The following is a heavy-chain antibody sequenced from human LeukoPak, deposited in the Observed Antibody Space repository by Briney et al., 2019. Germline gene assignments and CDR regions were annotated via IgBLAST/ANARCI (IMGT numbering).Heavy chain of an antibody. CDR2: IKQDGSEK. CDR1: GFTFGGYW. CDR3: ARVGWINVIVPAATPFDY. D-gene: IGHD2-2*01. Sequence: GSLRLSCAASGFTFGGYWMTWVRQAPGKGLEWVANIKQDGSEKYYVDPVKGRFTISRDNAKNSQYLQMNSLRAEDTAVYYCARVGWINVIVPAATPFDYWGQGTLVSVSS. J-gene: IGHJ4*02. V-gene: IGHV3-7*01.